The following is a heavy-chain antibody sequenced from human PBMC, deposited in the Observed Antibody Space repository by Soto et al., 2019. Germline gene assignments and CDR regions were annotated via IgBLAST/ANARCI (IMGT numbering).Heavy chain of an antibody. J-gene: IGHJ4*02. CDR3: ARYQGASAAAGFDY. CDR1: GGSFSGYY. CDR2: INHSGST. Sequence: PSETLSLTCAVYGGSFSGYYWSWIRQPPGKGLEWIGEINHSGSTNYNPSLKSRVTISVDTSKNQFSLKLSSVTAADTAVYYCARYQGASAAAGFDYCGPGTLVTVYS. D-gene: IGHD6-13*01. V-gene: IGHV4-34*01.